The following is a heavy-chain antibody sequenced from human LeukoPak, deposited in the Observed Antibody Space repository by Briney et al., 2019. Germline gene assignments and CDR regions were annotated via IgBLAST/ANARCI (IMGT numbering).Heavy chain of an antibody. CDR3: ARQRSQWLVPDYGMAV. CDR1: GGSIRSSSSY. V-gene: IGHV4-39*01. J-gene: IGHJ6*02. D-gene: IGHD6-19*01. Sequence: SETLSLTCTVSGGSIRSSSSYWGWIRQPPGKGLEWIGSIYYSGSTYYNPSLKSRVTISVDTSKNQFSLKLSSVTAADTAVYYCARQRSQWLVPDYGMAVWGQGTTVTVSS. CDR2: IYYSGST.